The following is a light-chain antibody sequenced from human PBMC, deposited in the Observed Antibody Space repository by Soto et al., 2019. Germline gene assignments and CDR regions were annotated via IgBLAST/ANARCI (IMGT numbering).Light chain of an antibody. V-gene: IGLV2-14*01. Sequence: QSVLTQPASVSGSPGQSITISCTGTSSDVGGYNYVSWYQQHPGKAPKLMIYEVSNRPSGVSNRFSGSKSGNTASLTISGLQAEDEADYYCSSHRSGNTYVFGTGTKVT. J-gene: IGLJ1*01. CDR3: SSHRSGNTYV. CDR2: EVS. CDR1: SSDVGGYNY.